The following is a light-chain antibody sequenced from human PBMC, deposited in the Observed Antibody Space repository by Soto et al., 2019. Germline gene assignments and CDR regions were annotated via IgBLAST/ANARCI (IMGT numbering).Light chain of an antibody. Sequence: DIHMTQSPSTLSASVGDRVTITCRASQAISNDLGWYQQKPGLAPKRLISAASTLQSGVPSRFSGSGSGTEFTLTISSLQPDDFATYYCQHYNSYSEAFGQGTKVDI. V-gene: IGKV1-17*01. CDR1: QAISND. J-gene: IGKJ1*01. CDR2: AAS. CDR3: QHYNSYSEA.